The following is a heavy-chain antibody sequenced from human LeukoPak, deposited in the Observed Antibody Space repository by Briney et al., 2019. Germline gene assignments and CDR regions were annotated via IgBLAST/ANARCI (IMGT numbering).Heavy chain of an antibody. Sequence: GGSLRLSCAASGFSFSNYEMNRVRQTPGKGLEWVSYITGSSSHTYYADSVKGRFTISRDNAQNSLYLQMNSLGAEDTAVYYCARSRPFDYWGQGTLVTVSS. CDR3: ARSRPFDY. D-gene: IGHD6-6*01. V-gene: IGHV3-21*05. J-gene: IGHJ4*02. CDR2: ITGSSSHT. CDR1: GFSFSNYE.